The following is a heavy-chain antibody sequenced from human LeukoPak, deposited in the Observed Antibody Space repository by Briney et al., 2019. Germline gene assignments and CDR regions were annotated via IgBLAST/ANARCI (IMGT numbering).Heavy chain of an antibody. CDR1: GFTFSSYS. CDR3: ARQRAVAGADYFDY. V-gene: IGHV3-21*04. CDR2: ISSSSSYI. Sequence: TGGSLRLSCAASGFTFSSYSMNWVRQAPGKGLEWVSSISSSSSYIYYADSVKGRFTISRDNAKNSLYLQMTSLRAEDTAVYYCARQRAVAGADYFDYWGQGTLVTVSS. D-gene: IGHD6-19*01. J-gene: IGHJ4*02.